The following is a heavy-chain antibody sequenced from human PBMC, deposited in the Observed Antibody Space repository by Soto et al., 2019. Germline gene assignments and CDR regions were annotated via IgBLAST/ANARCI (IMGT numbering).Heavy chain of an antibody. Sequence: PSESLSLPCTVSGCSCNHGSYHLSWMPPPPRKGLEWIGSIYYSGSTNYTPYLKSRVTISVDTSKNQFSLKMSSVTAADTAVYFCARASRFTIFSAYYYDLDVWGQGTTVNVSS. V-gene: IGHV4-61*01. CDR2: IYYSGST. CDR1: GCSCNHGSYH. J-gene: IGHJ6*02. D-gene: IGHD3-9*01. CDR3: ARASRFTIFSAYYYDLDV.